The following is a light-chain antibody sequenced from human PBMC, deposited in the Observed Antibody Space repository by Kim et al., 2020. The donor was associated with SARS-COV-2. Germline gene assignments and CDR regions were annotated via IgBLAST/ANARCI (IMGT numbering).Light chain of an antibody. V-gene: IGKV3-20*01. CDR3: QLYGSSRGT. Sequence: EDTAIFPCQASHTIAIETVSYDNQKPGQKPLLLFYGASSKSTVIPDKFCCSGSVTDFTLTISSLEPEDIAVYDCQLYGSSRGTFGQGTKVYIK. CDR1: HTIAIET. CDR2: GAS. J-gene: IGKJ1*01.